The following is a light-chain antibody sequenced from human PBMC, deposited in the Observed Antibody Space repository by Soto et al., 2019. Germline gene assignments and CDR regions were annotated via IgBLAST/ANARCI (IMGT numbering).Light chain of an antibody. CDR1: QSVNSN. CDR2: GAS. V-gene: IGKV3-15*01. CDR3: QQYSNWPQT. Sequence: ETVMTQSPATLSVSPGERATLSCRASQSVNSNLAWYQQKPSQAPRLLIYGASTRAAGIPARFSGSGSGTEFTLTISSLQSEDFAVYYCQQYSNWPQTFGQGTKVEIK. J-gene: IGKJ1*01.